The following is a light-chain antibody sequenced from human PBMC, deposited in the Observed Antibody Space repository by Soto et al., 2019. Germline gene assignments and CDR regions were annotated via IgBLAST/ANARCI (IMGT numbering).Light chain of an antibody. V-gene: IGLV3-25*02. J-gene: IGLJ2*01. Sequence: SYELTQPPSLSVSPGQTATITCSGDALPNQYTYWYQQKPGQAPILVIYKDRERPSGIPERFSGSSSGTTVTLTISGVQAADEAEYYCQSVDSSGAYYVVFGGGTKVTVL. CDR1: ALPNQY. CDR3: QSVDSSGAYYVV. CDR2: KDR.